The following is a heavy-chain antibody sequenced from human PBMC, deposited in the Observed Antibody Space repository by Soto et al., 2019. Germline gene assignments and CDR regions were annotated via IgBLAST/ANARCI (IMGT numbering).Heavy chain of an antibody. CDR2: ISGSGGST. D-gene: IGHD2-15*01. CDR3: ARYCGASSCYSGFDF. V-gene: IGHV3-23*01. Sequence: PGGSLRLSCAASGFTFSSYAMSWVRQAPGKGLECVSAISGSGGSTYYADSVKGRFTISRDNSRNTLYLQMTGLRAEDTAFYYCARYCGASSCYSGFDFWGRGTLVTVSS. CDR1: GFTFSSYA. J-gene: IGHJ4*02.